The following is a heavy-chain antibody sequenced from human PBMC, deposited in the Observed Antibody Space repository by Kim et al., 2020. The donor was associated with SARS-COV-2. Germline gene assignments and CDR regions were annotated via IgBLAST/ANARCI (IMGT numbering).Heavy chain of an antibody. D-gene: IGHD6-25*01. V-gene: IGHV1-3*01. Sequence: TKDSGSFQGRVTITRDTSASTVYMDLTSLTSEDTAVFYCARVSEAYFDYWGQGTLVTVSS. J-gene: IGHJ4*02. CDR3: ARVSEAYFDY. CDR2: T.